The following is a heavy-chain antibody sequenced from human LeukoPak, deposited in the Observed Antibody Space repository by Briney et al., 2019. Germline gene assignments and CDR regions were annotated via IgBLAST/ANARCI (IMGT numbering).Heavy chain of an antibody. CDR1: GGTFSSYA. V-gene: IGHV1-69*06. J-gene: IGHJ6*04. D-gene: IGHD6-13*01. CDR3: ARQLYSSPPYGMDV. Sequence: GASVKVSCKASGGTFSSYAISWVRQAPGQGLEWMGGNIPIFGTANYAQKFQGRVTITADKSTSTAYMELSSLRSEDTAVYYCARQLYSSPPYGMDVWGKGTTVTVSS. CDR2: NIPIFGTA.